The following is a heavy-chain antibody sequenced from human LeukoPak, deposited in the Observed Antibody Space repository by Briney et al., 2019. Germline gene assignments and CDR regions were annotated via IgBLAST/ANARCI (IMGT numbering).Heavy chain of an antibody. D-gene: IGHD5-12*01. Sequence: GESLKISCKGSGYTFTSYWIGWVRLMPGKGLEWMGITHPGDSDTRYSPSFQGQVTISADTSISTACLQWSSLKASDTAIYYCARSGMVATHFLDYWGQGTLVTVSS. CDR1: GYTFTSYW. CDR3: ARSGMVATHFLDY. V-gene: IGHV5-51*06. J-gene: IGHJ4*02. CDR2: THPGDSDT.